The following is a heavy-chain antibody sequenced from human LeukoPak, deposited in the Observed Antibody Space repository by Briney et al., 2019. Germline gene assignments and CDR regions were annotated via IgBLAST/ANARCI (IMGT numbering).Heavy chain of an antibody. D-gene: IGHD5-18*01. CDR2: ISAYNGNT. CDR3: ARVVPMVKGVNYYYYYMDV. Sequence: ASVKVSCKASGYTFTSYGISWVRQDPGQGLEWMGWISAYNGNTNYAQKLQGRVTMTTDTSTSTAYMELRSLRSDDTAVYYCARVVPMVKGVNYYYYYMDVWGKGTTVTVSS. J-gene: IGHJ6*03. CDR1: GYTFTSYG. V-gene: IGHV1-18*01.